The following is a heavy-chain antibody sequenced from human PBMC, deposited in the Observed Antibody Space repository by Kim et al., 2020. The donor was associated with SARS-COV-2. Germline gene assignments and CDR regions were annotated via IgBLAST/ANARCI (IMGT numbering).Heavy chain of an antibody. CDR1: GGSFSGYY. CDR3: ATAVAGKTDFDY. Sequence: SETLSLTCAVYGGSFSGYYWSWIRQPPGKGLEWIGEINHSGSTNYNPSLKSRVTISVDTSKNQFSLKLSSVTAADTAVYYCATAVAGKTDFDYWGQGTLVTVSS. J-gene: IGHJ4*02. D-gene: IGHD6-19*01. V-gene: IGHV4-34*01. CDR2: INHSGST.